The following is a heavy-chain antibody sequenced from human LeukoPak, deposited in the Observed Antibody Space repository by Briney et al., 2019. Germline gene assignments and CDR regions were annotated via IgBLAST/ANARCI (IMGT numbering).Heavy chain of an antibody. CDR3: ARPEQIVGAHY. J-gene: IGHJ4*02. D-gene: IGHD1-26*01. V-gene: IGHV5-51*01. CDR2: IYPGDSNT. CDR1: GYSFTSYW. Sequence: GESLQISCKGSGYSFTSYWIGWVRQMPGKGLEWMGIIYPGDSNTKYSPSFQGQVTISADKSISTAYLQWSSLQASDTAMYYCARPEQIVGAHYWGQGTLVTVSS.